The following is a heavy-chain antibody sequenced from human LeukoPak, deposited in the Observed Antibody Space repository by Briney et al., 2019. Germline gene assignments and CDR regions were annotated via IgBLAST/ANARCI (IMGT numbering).Heavy chain of an antibody. Sequence: SETLSLTCAVYGGSFSGYYWSWIRQPPGKGLEWIGEINHSGSTNYNPSLKSRVTISVDTSKNQFSLKLSSVTAAGTAVYYCARGHYGDDFDYWGQGTLVTVSS. CDR1: GGSFSGYY. CDR3: ARGHYGDDFDY. J-gene: IGHJ4*02. CDR2: INHSGST. V-gene: IGHV4-34*01. D-gene: IGHD4-17*01.